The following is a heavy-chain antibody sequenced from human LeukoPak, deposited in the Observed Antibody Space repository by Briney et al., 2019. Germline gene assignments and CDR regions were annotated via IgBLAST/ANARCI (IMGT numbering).Heavy chain of an antibody. Sequence: PGGSLRLSCAVSGFTTGFTFSSYSMIWVRQAPGKGLEWVSYITSNSRTIYYTDSVKGRFTISRDNAKNSLYLQMNSLRVEDTAVYYCARVAYGVDPTPADSWGQGTLVTVSS. D-gene: IGHD4-17*01. J-gene: IGHJ4*02. CDR1: GFTTGFTFSSYS. CDR2: ITSNSRTI. V-gene: IGHV3-48*04. CDR3: ARVAYGVDPTPADS.